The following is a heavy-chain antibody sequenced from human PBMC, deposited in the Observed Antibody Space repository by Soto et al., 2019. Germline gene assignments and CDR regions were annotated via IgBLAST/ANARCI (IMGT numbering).Heavy chain of an antibody. V-gene: IGHV4-39*01. D-gene: IGHD6-6*01. CDR3: ARHEVVAARPDLVDY. CDR1: GGSISSSSYY. CDR2: IYYSGST. J-gene: IGHJ4*02. Sequence: KPSETLSLTCTVSGGSISSSSYYWGWIRQPPGKGLEWIGSIYYSGSTYYNPSLKSRVTISVDTSKNQFSLKLSSVTAADTAVYYCARHEVVAARPDLVDYWGQGTLVTV.